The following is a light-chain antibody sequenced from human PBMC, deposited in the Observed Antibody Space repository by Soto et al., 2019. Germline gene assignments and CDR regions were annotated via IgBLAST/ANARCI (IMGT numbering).Light chain of an antibody. J-gene: IGKJ1*01. CDR1: QSISSY. Sequence: IQMTQSPSTLPASVGDRVTITCRASQSISSYLNWYQQKPGKAPKLLIYAASSLQSGVPSRFSGSGYGTDFTLTISSLQPEDFATYYCLQDYNYPWTFGQGTKVDIK. CDR2: AAS. V-gene: IGKV1-6*01. CDR3: LQDYNYPWT.